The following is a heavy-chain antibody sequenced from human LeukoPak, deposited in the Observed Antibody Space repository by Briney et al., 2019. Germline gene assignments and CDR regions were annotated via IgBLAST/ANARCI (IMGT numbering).Heavy chain of an antibody. Sequence: SETLSLTCAVYGGSFSGYYWSWIRQPPGKGLEWIGEINHSGSTNYNPSLKSRVTISIGTSKNQFSLKLSSVTAADTAVYYCVGAFDIWGQGTMVTVSS. CDR1: GGSFSGYY. J-gene: IGHJ3*02. CDR3: VGAFDI. V-gene: IGHV4-34*01. CDR2: INHSGST.